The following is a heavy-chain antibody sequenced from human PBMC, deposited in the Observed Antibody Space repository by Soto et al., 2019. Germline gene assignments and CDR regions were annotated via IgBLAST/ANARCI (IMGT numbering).Heavy chain of an antibody. CDR2: IYYSGST. CDR3: ARVLTAYCGGDCWDFDY. D-gene: IGHD2-21*02. Sequence: SETLSLTCTVSGGSISSGDYYWSWIRQPPGKGLEWIGYIYYSGSTYYNPSLKSRVTISVDTSKNQFSLKLSSVTAADTAVYYCARVLTAYCGGDCWDFDYWGQGTLVTVSS. J-gene: IGHJ4*02. CDR1: GGSISSGDYY. V-gene: IGHV4-30-4*01.